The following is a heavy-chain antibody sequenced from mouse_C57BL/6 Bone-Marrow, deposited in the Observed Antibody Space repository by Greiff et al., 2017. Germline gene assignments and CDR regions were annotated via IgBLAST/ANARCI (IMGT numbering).Heavy chain of an antibody. D-gene: IGHD2-4*01. CDR2: FYPGDGDT. Sequence: VQLQQSGAELVKPGASVKISCKASGYAFSSYWMNWVKQRPGKGLEWIGQFYPGDGDTNYNGKFKGKATLTADKSSSTAYMQLSSLTSEDSAVYFCARYDYDDYWYFDVWGTGTTVTVSS. CDR3: ARYDYDDYWYFDV. CDR1: GYAFSSYW. J-gene: IGHJ1*03. V-gene: IGHV1-80*01.